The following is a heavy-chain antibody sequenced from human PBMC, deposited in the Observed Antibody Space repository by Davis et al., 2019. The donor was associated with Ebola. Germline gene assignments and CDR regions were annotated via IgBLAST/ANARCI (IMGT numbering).Heavy chain of an antibody. CDR1: GVTFRSNW. CDR3: ARLRGAGVYSNKHPDDY. CDR2: INSDGSFT. Sequence: GESLKISCAASGVTFRSNWMQWVRQAPGKGLVWVSRINSDGSFTSYADSVKGRFTISRDNAKNSLYLQMNSLRAEDTAVYYCARLRGAGVYSNKHPDDYWGQGTLVTVSS. J-gene: IGHJ4*02. V-gene: IGHV3-74*01. D-gene: IGHD4-11*01.